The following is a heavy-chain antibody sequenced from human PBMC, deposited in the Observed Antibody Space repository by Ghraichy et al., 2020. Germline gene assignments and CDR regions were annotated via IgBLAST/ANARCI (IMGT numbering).Heavy chain of an antibody. D-gene: IGHD4-23*01. J-gene: IGHJ5*02. CDR3: ARDWGLHAGISPAHP. CDR2: INPNTGGA. Sequence: ASVKVSCKASGYTFTGYYMHWVRQAPGQGLEWMGWINPNTGGANYAQKFQGRVTMTRDTSITTAYMELNSLRSDDTAVYYCARDWGLHAGISPAHPWRQGALVTVSS. CDR1: GYTFTGYY. V-gene: IGHV1-2*02.